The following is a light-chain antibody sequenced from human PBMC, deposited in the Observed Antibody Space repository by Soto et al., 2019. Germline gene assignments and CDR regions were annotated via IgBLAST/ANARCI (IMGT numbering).Light chain of an antibody. J-gene: IGLJ1*01. V-gene: IGLV1-36*01. CDR3: AAWDYSLNAYV. CDR2: YDD. Sequence: QSVLTQPPSVSEAPRQRVTISCSGSSSNIGTNAVTWYSQLPGKAPELLIYYDDLLPSGVSDRFSGSKSGTSASLAISGLQSEYEVDYYCAAWDYSLNAYVFGAGTQVTVL. CDR1: SSNIGTNA.